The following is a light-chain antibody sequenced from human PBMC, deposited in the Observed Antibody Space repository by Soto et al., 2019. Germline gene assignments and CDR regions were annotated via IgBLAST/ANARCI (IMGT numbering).Light chain of an antibody. CDR3: CSYAGSSRV. Sequence: QSALPQPASVSGSPGQSITISCTGTSSDVGSYNLVSWYQQHPGKAPKLMIYEVSKRPSGVSNRFSGSKSGNTASLTISGLHAEDEADYYCCSYAGSSRVFGGGTKLTVL. V-gene: IGLV2-23*02. CDR1: SSDVGSYNL. CDR2: EVS. J-gene: IGLJ2*01.